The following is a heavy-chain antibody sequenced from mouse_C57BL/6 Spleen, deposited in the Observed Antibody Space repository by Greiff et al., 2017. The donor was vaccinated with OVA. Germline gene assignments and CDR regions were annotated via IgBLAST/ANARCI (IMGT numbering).Heavy chain of an antibody. CDR2: INPGSGGT. CDR1: GYAFTNYL. D-gene: IGHD1-1*01. Sequence: VQLQQSGAELVRPGTSVKVSCKASGYAFTNYLLAWVKQRPGQGLEWIGVINPGSGGTNYNEKFKGKATLTADKSSSTAYMQLSSLTSEDSAVYFCARYYYGSSLWGQGTTVTGAS. CDR3: ARYYYGSSL. V-gene: IGHV1-54*01. J-gene: IGHJ4*01.